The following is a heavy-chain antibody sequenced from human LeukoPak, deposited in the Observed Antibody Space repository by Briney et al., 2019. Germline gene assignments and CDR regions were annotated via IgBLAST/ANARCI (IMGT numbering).Heavy chain of an antibody. CDR3: GGGGTIAAAGVDY. D-gene: IGHD6-13*01. J-gene: IGHJ4*01. V-gene: IGHV4-34*01. CDR1: GDSFTSYY. CDR2: VTHGGGT. Sequence: SETLSLTCAVYGDSFTSYYWSWNRQPPGKGLEWIGQVTHGGGTNYNPSLKSRVTISADTSRNQFSLKLSSVTAADTAVYFCGGGGTIAAAGVDYWGHGTLVTVSS.